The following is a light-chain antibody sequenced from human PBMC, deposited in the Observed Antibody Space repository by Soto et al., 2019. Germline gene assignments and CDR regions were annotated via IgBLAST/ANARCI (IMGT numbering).Light chain of an antibody. CDR1: SSDVGGYNY. J-gene: IGLJ3*02. V-gene: IGLV2-8*01. CDR3: SSYAGRNNWV. Sequence: QSALTQPPSASGSPGQSVTISCTGTSSDVGGYNYVSWYQQHPGKAPKVMIYEVSKRPSGVPDRFSGSKFGNTASLTVSGLQADDEADYYCSSYAGRNNWVFGGGTKLTVL. CDR2: EVS.